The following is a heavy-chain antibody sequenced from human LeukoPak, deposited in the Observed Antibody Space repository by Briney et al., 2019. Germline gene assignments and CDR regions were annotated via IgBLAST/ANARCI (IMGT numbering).Heavy chain of an antibody. CDR1: GFIFSSYW. Sequence: GGSLRLSCAASGFIFSSYWKSWVRQAPGQGPEWVANIKQEGSEKYYVESVKGRFSISRDNAKNSLHLQMNSLTAEDTALYYWASWPGNNWNSRGLNYWGQGTLVTVSS. CDR3: ASWPGNNWNSRGLNY. J-gene: IGHJ4*02. CDR2: IKQEGSEK. V-gene: IGHV3-7*01. D-gene: IGHD1-7*01.